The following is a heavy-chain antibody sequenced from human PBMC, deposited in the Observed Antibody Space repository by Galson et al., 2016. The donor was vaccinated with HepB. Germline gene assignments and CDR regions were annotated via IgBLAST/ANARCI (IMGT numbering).Heavy chain of an antibody. D-gene: IGHD3-10*01. Sequence: SLRLSCAASGFTFSSYAMSWVRQAPGKGLEWVSVISGRGGSTYHADSVKGRFTISRDNSKNTLYLQMNSLRAEDTAVYYCAKEGLHGEGYFQHWGQGTLVTVSS. CDR1: GFTFSSYA. J-gene: IGHJ1*01. V-gene: IGHV3-23*01. CDR3: AKEGLHGEGYFQH. CDR2: ISGRGGST.